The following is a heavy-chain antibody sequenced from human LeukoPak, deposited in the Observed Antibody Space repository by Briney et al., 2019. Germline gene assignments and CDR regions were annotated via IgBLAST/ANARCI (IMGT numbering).Heavy chain of an antibody. CDR2: INPRGGST. CDR1: GYTFTSYY. Sequence: VSVKVSCKASGYTFTSYYMHWVRQAPGQGLDWMGIINPRGGSTSYAQKFQGRVTMTRDTSTSTVYMELSSLRSEDTAVYYCARDLEMATISLQWSYFDYWGQGTLVTVSS. D-gene: IGHD5-24*01. V-gene: IGHV1-46*01. J-gene: IGHJ4*02. CDR3: ARDLEMATISLQWSYFDY.